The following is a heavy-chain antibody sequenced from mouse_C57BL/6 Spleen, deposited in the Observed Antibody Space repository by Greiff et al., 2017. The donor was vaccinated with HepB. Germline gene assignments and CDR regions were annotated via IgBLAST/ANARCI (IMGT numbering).Heavy chain of an antibody. V-gene: IGHV1-39*01. J-gene: IGHJ3*01. CDR1: GYSFTDYN. D-gene: IGHD1-1*01. CDR3: ARRGGGSGRGAWFAY. Sequence: VQLKESGPELVKPGASVKISCKASGYSFTDYNMNWVKQSNGKSLEWIGVLNPNYGTTSYNQKFKGKATLTVDQSSSTAYMQLNSLPSEDSAVYYCARRGGGSGRGAWFAYWGQGTLVTVSA. CDR2: LNPNYGTT.